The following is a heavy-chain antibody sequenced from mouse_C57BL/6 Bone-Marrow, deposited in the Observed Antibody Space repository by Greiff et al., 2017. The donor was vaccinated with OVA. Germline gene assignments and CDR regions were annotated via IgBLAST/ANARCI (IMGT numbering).Heavy chain of an antibody. Sequence: VQLKESGTVLARPGASVKMSCKTSGYTFTSYWMHWVKQRPGQGLEWIGAIYPGNSDTSYNQKFKGKAKLTAVTSASTAYMALSSLTNEDSAVYYCTRLYYGSSYWYFDVWGTGTTVTVSS. CDR2: IYPGNSDT. CDR3: TRLYYGSSYWYFDV. J-gene: IGHJ1*03. V-gene: IGHV1-5*01. D-gene: IGHD1-1*01. CDR1: GYTFTSYW.